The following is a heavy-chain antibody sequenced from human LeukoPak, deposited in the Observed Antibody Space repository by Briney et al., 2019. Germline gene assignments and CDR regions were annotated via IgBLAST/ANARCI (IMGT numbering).Heavy chain of an antibody. Sequence: GGSLRLSCAASGFTFSSYEMNWVRQAPGKGLERVSYISSSGSTIYYADSVKGRFTISRDNAKNSLYLQMNSLRAEDTAVYYCAREGQLGYKDVWGKGTTVTISS. CDR3: AREGQLGYKDV. D-gene: IGHD5-18*01. J-gene: IGHJ6*03. CDR1: GFTFSSYE. V-gene: IGHV3-48*03. CDR2: ISSSGSTI.